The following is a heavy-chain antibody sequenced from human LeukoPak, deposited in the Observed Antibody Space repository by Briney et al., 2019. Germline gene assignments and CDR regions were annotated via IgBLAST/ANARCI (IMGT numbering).Heavy chain of an antibody. D-gene: IGHD3-10*01. CDR2: INSDGINT. CDR3: ARDYYGSGSSFDP. Sequence: GGSLRLSCAASGFTFSNYWMHWVRHAPGKGLVWVSRINSDGINTSYADSVKGRFTISRDNAKNSLYLQMNSLRAEDTAVYYCARDYYGSGSSFDPWGQGTLVTVSS. V-gene: IGHV3-74*01. J-gene: IGHJ5*02. CDR1: GFTFSNYW.